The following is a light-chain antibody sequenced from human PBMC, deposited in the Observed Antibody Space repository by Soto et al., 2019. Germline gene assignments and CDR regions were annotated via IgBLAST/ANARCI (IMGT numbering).Light chain of an antibody. CDR3: QQYKNWPTIT. J-gene: IGKJ5*01. Sequence: EIAMTQSAATMSMSPGKRTTLSCRGSQSVSIKLAWYQQKPGQAPRLRVYDTSTRATGIPARFSGSVSGTEFTLTISSLQSEDFAVYYGQQYKNWPTITFGQGTRLEIK. CDR2: DTS. V-gene: IGKV3-15*01. CDR1: QSVSIK.